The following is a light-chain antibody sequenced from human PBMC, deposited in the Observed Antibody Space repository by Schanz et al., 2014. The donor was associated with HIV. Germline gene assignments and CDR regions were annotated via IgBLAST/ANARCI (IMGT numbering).Light chain of an antibody. CDR1: SSDVGGYNY. CDR3: ASYAGSNNLV. Sequence: QSALTQPASVSGSPGQSVTISCTGTSSDVGGYNYVSWCQQHPGKAPKLMIYEVSKRPSGVTDRFSGSKSGNTASLTVSGLQAEDEAYYYCASYAGSNNLVFGGGTKLTVL. J-gene: IGLJ2*01. V-gene: IGLV2-8*01. CDR2: EVS.